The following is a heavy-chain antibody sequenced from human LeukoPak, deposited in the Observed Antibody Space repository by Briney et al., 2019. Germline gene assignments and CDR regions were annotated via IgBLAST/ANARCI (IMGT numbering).Heavy chain of an antibody. J-gene: IGHJ3*02. D-gene: IGHD3-22*01. Sequence: PGGSLRLSYAPSGFTFSSYAMSWVRPAPGKGLEWVAVISGGGSGTYYADTVRGRFTISRDNSKNTVYPQMNSLRAEDTAIYYCAKAVGSSGYFSRDAFDIWGQGTMVTVSS. V-gene: IGHV3-23*01. CDR1: GFTFSSYA. CDR2: ISGGGSGT. CDR3: AKAVGSSGYFSRDAFDI.